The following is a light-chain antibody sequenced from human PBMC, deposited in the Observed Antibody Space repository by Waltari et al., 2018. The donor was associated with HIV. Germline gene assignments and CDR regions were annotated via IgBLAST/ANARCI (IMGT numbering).Light chain of an antibody. CDR1: QTIRNY. CDR3: QHTYSTPWT. CDR2: AAS. V-gene: IGKV1-39*01. Sequence: DIQMTQSTYSLSASVGDRVTITCRASQTIRNYLHWYQQKPGRAPNLLISAASNLLSGVPSRFSGSSSGTDFILTITSLQPEDFATYYCQHTYSTPWTFGQGTQVEIK. J-gene: IGKJ1*01.